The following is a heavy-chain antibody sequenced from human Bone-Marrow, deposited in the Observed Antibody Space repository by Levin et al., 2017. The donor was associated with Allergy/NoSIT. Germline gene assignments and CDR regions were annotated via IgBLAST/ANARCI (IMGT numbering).Heavy chain of an antibody. D-gene: IGHD2-8*01. Sequence: PGGSLRLSCKASGFTFGSYGVHWVRQAPGKGLEWVAGLWFDGTHEDYADSVRGRFTVSRDNSKSTLYLQLNSLRAEDTAVYYCAREYADYYFDYWGQGTLVTVSS. CDR1: GFTFGSYG. CDR3: AREYADYYFDY. CDR2: LWFDGTHE. J-gene: IGHJ4*02. V-gene: IGHV3-33*01.